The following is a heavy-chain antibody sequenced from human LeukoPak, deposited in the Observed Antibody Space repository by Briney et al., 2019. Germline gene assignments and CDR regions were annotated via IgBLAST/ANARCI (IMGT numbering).Heavy chain of an antibody. Sequence: GGSLRLSCAASGFTFSSYAMSWVRQAPGKGLEWVSTFSSSGGSTYYADSVKGRFTISRDSSKNTLFLQMNSLRAEDTAVYYCAKYCSGGNCYSGLYWGQGTLVTVSS. D-gene: IGHD2-15*01. CDR1: GFTFSSYA. CDR2: FSSSGGST. J-gene: IGHJ4*02. V-gene: IGHV3-23*01. CDR3: AKYCSGGNCYSGLY.